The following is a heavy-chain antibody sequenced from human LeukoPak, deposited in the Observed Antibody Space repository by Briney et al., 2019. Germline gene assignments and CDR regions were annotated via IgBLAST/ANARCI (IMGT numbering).Heavy chain of an antibody. CDR2: INSTGGSA. V-gene: IGHV1-46*01. CDR3: ARHSGMDV. J-gene: IGHJ6*04. CDR1: GYTFTSYY. Sequence: ASVKVSCKASGYTFTSYYMHWVRQAPGQGLEWMGIINSTGGSADYAQKFQGRVTMTGDTSTSTVYMELSSLRSEDTAVYYCARHSGMDVWGKGTTVTVSS.